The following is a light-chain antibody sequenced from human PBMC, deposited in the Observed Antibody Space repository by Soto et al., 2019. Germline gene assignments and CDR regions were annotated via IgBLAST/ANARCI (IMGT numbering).Light chain of an antibody. J-gene: IGKJ5*01. V-gene: IGKV3-15*01. Sequence: EIVMTQSPGTLSVSPGERATLSCRASQSVRSKLAWYQQKPGQAPRLLIYDASTRATGIPARFSGSGSGTEFTLTISSLQSEDFAAYYCQQYINWTLITFVQGTRMEMK. CDR2: DAS. CDR3: QQYINWTLIT. CDR1: QSVRSK.